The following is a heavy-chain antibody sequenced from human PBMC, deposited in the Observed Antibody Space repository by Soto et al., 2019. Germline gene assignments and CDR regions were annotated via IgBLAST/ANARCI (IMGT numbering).Heavy chain of an antibody. Sequence: GGSLRLSCAASGFTFSSYAMSWVRQAPGKGLEWVSAISGSGGSTYYADSVKGRFTISRDNSKNTLYLQMNSLRAEDTAVYYCAKDLKGYCSGGSCYSFYYYYYMDVWGKGTTVTVSS. CDR3: AKDLKGYCSGGSCYSFYYYYYMDV. CDR1: GFTFSSYA. D-gene: IGHD2-15*01. CDR2: ISGSGGST. J-gene: IGHJ6*03. V-gene: IGHV3-23*01.